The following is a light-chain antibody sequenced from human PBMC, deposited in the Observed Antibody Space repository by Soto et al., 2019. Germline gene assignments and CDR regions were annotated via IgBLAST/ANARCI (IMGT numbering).Light chain of an antibody. CDR3: QQYGSSRT. CDR2: GAS. CDR1: QSVSSSY. V-gene: IGKV3-20*01. Sequence: TKSRAAVSLWTAKERTLAWRASQSVSSSYLAWYQQKPGQAPRLLIYGASSRATGIPDRFSGSGSGTDFTPTISSLAYDDFAVYNWQQYGSSRTFGQGTKVDIK. J-gene: IGKJ1*01.